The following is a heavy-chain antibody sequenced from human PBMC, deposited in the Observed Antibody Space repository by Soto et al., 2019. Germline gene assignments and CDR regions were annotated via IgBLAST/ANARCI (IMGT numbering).Heavy chain of an antibody. CDR2: IIPIFGTA. D-gene: IGHD2-2*01. CDR3: ARDPLTKNYYYYYGMDV. J-gene: IGHJ6*02. CDR1: GGTFSSYA. V-gene: IGHV1-69*13. Sequence: ASVKVSCKASGGTFSSYAISWVRQAPGQGLEWMGGIIPIFGTANYAQKFQGRVTITADESTSTAYMELGSLRSEDTAVYYCARDPLTKNYYYYYGMDVWGQGTTVTVSS.